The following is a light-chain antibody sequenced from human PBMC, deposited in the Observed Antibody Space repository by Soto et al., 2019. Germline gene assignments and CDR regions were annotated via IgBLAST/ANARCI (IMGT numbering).Light chain of an antibody. Sequence: QSALTQPPSASGSPGQSVTMTCTGTSSDIGGYDYVSWYQQHPGKAPKLMIYEVTKRPSGVPDRFSASKSGNTASLTVSGLQAEDEADYYCSSYAGSNNLVFGGGTQLTVL. J-gene: IGLJ7*01. CDR2: EVT. CDR1: SSDIGGYDY. CDR3: SSYAGSNNLV. V-gene: IGLV2-8*01.